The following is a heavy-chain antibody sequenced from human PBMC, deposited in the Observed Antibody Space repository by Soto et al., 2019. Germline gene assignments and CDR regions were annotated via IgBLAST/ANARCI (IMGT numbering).Heavy chain of an antibody. CDR2: INAGNGNT. D-gene: IGHD6-19*01. V-gene: IGHV1-3*01. Sequence: KRGASVKVSCKASGYTFTGYAMHWVRQAPGQRLEWMGWINAGNGNTKYSQRFQGRVTITRDTSASTAYMELSSLRAEDTAVYYCARAVAVPADCDYWGQGTRVTVSS. CDR1: GYTFTGYA. J-gene: IGHJ4*02. CDR3: ARAVAVPADCDY.